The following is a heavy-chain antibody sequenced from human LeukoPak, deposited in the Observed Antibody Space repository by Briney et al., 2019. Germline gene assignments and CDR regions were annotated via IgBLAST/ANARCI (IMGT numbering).Heavy chain of an antibody. CDR2: ISDDGNRK. Sequence: GGSLRLSCAASGSTFSSYAMHWGRQAPGKGLEWVAVISDDGNRKYYADSVQGRFTISRDNSKNTLYLQMNSLRAEDMAVYFCVKDLSGYWTFDYWGQGTLVTVSP. D-gene: IGHD1-1*01. CDR1: GSTFSSYA. CDR3: VKDLSGYWTFDY. J-gene: IGHJ4*02. V-gene: IGHV3-30-3*01.